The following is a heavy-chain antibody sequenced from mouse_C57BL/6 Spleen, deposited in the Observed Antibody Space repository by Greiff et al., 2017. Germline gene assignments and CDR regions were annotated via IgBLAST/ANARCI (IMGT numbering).Heavy chain of an antibody. J-gene: IGHJ4*01. CDR3: ARSRDYGPLDYYAMDY. CDR2: IYPGDGDT. D-gene: IGHD1-1*02. CDR1: GYAFSSYW. Sequence: LQESGAELVKPGASVKISCKASGYAFSSYWMNWVKQRPGKGLEWIGQIYPGDGDTNYNGKFKGKATLTADKSSSTAYMQLSSLTSEDSAVYFCARSRDYGPLDYYAMDYWGQGTSVTVSS. V-gene: IGHV1-80*01.